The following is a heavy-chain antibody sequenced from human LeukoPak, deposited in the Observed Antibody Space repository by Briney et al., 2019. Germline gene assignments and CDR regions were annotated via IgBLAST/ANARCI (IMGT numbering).Heavy chain of an antibody. CDR3: AREASGYYRDF. V-gene: IGHV3-33*01. Sequence: GGSLRLSCEASGFTFGSYGMHWVRQAPGKGLEWVAIIWHDGSTQVYAGYVKGRFIITRDDSKHTLYLEMDSLRVEDTAVYYCAREASGYYRDFWGQGTLVIVSS. CDR2: IWHDGSTQ. J-gene: IGHJ4*02. CDR1: GFTFGSYG. D-gene: IGHD3-3*01.